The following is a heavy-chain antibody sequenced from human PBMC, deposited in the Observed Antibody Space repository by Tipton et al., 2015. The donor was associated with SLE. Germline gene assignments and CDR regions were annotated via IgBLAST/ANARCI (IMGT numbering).Heavy chain of an antibody. CDR3: GSRSTMSTPGEH. D-gene: IGHD3-3*01. J-gene: IGHJ1*01. CDR1: GYSISSSYF. CDR2: ISHSGST. V-gene: IGHV4-38-2*02. Sequence: TLSLTCTISGYSISSSYFCNWSRQPPGKGLEWIGSISHSGSTYSSPSLKSRVTISIDTSRNQVSLKLSSLTAADTAVYYCGSRSTMSTPGEHWGQGILVTVSS.